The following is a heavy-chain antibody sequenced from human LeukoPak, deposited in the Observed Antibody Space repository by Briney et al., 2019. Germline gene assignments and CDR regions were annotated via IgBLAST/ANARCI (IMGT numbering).Heavy chain of an antibody. CDR1: GYTSSDYY. CDR3: ARINYRSGFFRNFYYYGMDV. V-gene: IGHV1-2*02. D-gene: IGHD6-19*01. J-gene: IGHJ6*02. CDR2: INPNSGGT. Sequence: GASVKVSCKASGYTSSDYYIHWVRQGPGHGLEWMGWINPNSGGTDYAQRFQGRVTMTRETSNTTAYMELSRLRSDDTAVYYCARINYRSGFFRNFYYYGMDVWGQGTTVTVSS.